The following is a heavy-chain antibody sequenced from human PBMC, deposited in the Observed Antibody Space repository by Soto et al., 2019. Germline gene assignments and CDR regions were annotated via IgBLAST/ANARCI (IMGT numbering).Heavy chain of an antibody. D-gene: IGHD6-13*01. V-gene: IGHV3-7*01. CDR3: ARELQQQLGSNYYYYYYMDV. CDR1: GFTFSSYW. J-gene: IGHJ6*03. CDR2: IKQDGSEK. Sequence: GGSLRLSCAASGFTFSSYWMSWVRQAPGKGLEWVANIKQDGSEKYYVDSVKGRFTISRDNAKNTLYLQMNSLRAEDTAVYYCARELQQQLGSNYYYYYYMDVWGKGTTVTVSS.